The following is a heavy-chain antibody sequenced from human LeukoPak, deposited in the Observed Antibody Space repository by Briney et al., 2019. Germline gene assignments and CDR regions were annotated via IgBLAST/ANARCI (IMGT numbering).Heavy chain of an antibody. CDR1: GGSISSGDYY. CDR2: IYYSGST. Sequence: SETLSLTCTVSGGSISSGDYYWSWIRQPPGKGLEWIGYIYYSGSTYYNPSLKSRVTMSVDTSKNQFSLKLSSVAAADTAVFYCARDRSGIAADWGQGILVTVSS. J-gene: IGHJ4*02. V-gene: IGHV4-30-4*01. CDR3: ARDRSGIAAD. D-gene: IGHD6-25*01.